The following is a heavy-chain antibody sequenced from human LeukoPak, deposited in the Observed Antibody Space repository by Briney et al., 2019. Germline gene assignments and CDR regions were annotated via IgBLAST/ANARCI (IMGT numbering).Heavy chain of an antibody. CDR1: GYTLTELS. CDR3: ARGSSTYYYDSSGYYEARHPPHNDY. V-gene: IGHV1-24*01. Sequence: ASVKVSCKVSGYTLTELSMHWVRQAPGKGLEWMGGFDPEDGETIYAQKFQGRVTMTRDTSISTAYMELSRLRSDDTAVYYCARGSSTYYYDSSGYYEARHPPHNDYWGQGTLVTVSS. D-gene: IGHD3-22*01. CDR2: FDPEDGET. J-gene: IGHJ4*02.